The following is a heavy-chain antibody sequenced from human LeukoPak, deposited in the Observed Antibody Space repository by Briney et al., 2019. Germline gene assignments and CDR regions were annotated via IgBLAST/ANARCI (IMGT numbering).Heavy chain of an antibody. J-gene: IGHJ4*02. CDR3: ARAGTGVLWFGEPY. CDR2: ISYDGSNK. D-gene: IGHD3-10*01. CDR1: GFTFSSYA. V-gene: IGHV3-30-3*01. Sequence: GGSLRLSCAASGFTFSSYAMHWVPQAPGKGREGVAVISYDGSNKYYADSAKGRFTISRDNSKNTLYLQMNSLRAEDTAVYYCARAGTGVLWFGEPYWGQGTLVTVSS.